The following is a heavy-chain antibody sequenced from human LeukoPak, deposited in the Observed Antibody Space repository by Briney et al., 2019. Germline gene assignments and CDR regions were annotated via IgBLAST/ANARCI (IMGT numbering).Heavy chain of an antibody. V-gene: IGHV3-9*01. D-gene: IGHD6-19*01. Sequence: PGGSLRLSCAASGFTFSSYGMHWVRQAPGKGLEWVSGISWNSGSIGYADSVKGRFTISRDNAKNSLYLQMNSLRAEDTALYYCAKDIAVAGKGKGFDYWGQETLVTVSS. CDR1: GFTFSSYG. CDR2: ISWNSGSI. CDR3: AKDIAVAGKGKGFDY. J-gene: IGHJ4*02.